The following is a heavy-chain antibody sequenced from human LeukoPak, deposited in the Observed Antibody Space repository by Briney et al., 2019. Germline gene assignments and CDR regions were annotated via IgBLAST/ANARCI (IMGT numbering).Heavy chain of an antibody. J-gene: IGHJ3*02. V-gene: IGHV4-59*01. Sequence: SETLSLTCTVSGGSISSYYWSWIRQPPGKGLAWIGYIYYSGSTNYNPSLKSRVTISVDTSKNQFSLKLSSVTAADTAVYYCAREGECSGGSCYPNDAFDIWGQGTMVTVSS. D-gene: IGHD2-15*01. CDR3: AREGECSGGSCYPNDAFDI. CDR2: IYYSGST. CDR1: GGSISSYY.